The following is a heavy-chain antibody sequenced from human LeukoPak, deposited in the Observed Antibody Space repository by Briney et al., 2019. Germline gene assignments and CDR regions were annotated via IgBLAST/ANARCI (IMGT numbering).Heavy chain of an antibody. CDR2: IYYSGST. J-gene: IGHJ4*02. Sequence: SETLSLTCTVSGGSISSYYWSWIRQPPGKGLEWIGYIYYSGSTNYNPSLKSRVTISVDTSKNQFSLKLSSVTAADTAVYYCARYRPTLFDYWGQGTLVTVSS. CDR1: GGSISSYY. D-gene: IGHD1-14*01. CDR3: ARYRPTLFDY. V-gene: IGHV4-59*01.